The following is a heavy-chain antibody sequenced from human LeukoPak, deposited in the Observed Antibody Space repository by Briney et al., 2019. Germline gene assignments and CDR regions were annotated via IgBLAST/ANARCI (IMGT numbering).Heavy chain of an antibody. D-gene: IGHD3-10*01. CDR3: ARAYYYGSGSYPYYYGMDV. V-gene: IGHV5-10-1*01. Sequence: GESLKISCKGSGYSFTSYWISWVRQMPGKGLEWMGRSDPSDSYTNYSPSFQGHVTISADKSISTAYLQWSSLKASDTAMYYCARAYYYGSGSYPYYYGMDVWGQGTTVTVSS. CDR1: GYSFTSYW. J-gene: IGHJ6*02. CDR2: SDPSDSYT.